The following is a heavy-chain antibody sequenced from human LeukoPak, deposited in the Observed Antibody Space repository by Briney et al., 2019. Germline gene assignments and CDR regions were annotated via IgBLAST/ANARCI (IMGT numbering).Heavy chain of an antibody. CDR1: GFTFGDYA. J-gene: IGHJ4*02. V-gene: IGHV3-49*04. CDR2: IRSKAYGGTT. D-gene: IGHD6-13*01. CDR3: TRDQQYSSSWYTTPPAY. Sequence: GGSLRLSCTASGFTFGDYAMSWVRQAPGKGLEWVGFIRSKAYGGTTEYAPSVKGRFTISRDDSKSIAYLQMNSLKTEDTAVYYCTRDQQYSSSWYTTPPAYWGQGTLVTVSS.